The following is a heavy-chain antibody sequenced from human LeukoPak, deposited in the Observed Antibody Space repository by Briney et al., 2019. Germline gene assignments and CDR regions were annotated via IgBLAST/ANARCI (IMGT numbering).Heavy chain of an antibody. D-gene: IGHD4-23*01. V-gene: IGHV1-3*01. CDR3: ARDKSQLLADY. CDR2: IHGVTGNT. Sequence: ASVKVSCKASGYTFSSYPMHWVRQAPGQGLGWMGWIHGVTGNTKYSQNFRGRVTITRDTSASTAYMELSSLRSEDTAVYYCARDKSQLLADYWGQGTLVTVSS. CDR1: GYTFSSYP. J-gene: IGHJ4*02.